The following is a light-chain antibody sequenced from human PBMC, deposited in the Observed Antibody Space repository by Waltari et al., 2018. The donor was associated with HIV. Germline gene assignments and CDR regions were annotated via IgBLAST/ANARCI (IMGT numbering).Light chain of an antibody. CDR2: GND. Sequence: QSVLTQPPSASGTPGPRVTISCSASSSKIGRNPVNWYQHLPGTAPKLLIYGNDQRPAGVPDRFSASRSGTSASLAISGLQSADEADYYCAAWDDSLNGGVFGGGTKLTVL. CDR3: AAWDDSLNGGV. CDR1: SSKIGRNP. V-gene: IGLV1-44*01. J-gene: IGLJ3*02.